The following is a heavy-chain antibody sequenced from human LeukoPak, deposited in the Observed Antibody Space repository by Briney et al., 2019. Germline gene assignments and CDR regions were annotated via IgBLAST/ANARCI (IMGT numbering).Heavy chain of an antibody. CDR3: AKEQKAAALDY. CDR2: IWYGGSNK. D-gene: IGHD6-13*01. Sequence: GGSLRLSCAASGFTFSSYGMHWVRQAPGKGLEWVAVIWYGGSNKYYADSVKGRFTISRDNSKNTLYLQMNSLRAEDTAVYYCAKEQKAAALDYWGQGTLVTVSS. V-gene: IGHV3-30*02. CDR1: GFTFSSYG. J-gene: IGHJ4*02.